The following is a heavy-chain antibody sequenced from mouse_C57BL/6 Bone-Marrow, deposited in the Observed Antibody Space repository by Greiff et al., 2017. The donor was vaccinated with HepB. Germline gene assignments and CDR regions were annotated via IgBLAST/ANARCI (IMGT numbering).Heavy chain of an antibody. CDR2: ISSGSSTI. Sequence: EVNVVESGGGLVKPGGSLKLSCAASGFTFSDYGMHWVRQAPEKGLEWVAYISSGSSTIYYADTVKGRFTISRDNAKNTLFLQMTSLRSEDTAMYYCARGYYGAMDYWGQGTSVTVSS. D-gene: IGHD1-1*01. J-gene: IGHJ4*01. CDR3: ARGYYGAMDY. V-gene: IGHV5-17*01. CDR1: GFTFSDYG.